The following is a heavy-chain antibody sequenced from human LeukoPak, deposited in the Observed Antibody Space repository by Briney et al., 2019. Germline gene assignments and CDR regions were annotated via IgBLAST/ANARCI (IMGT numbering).Heavy chain of an antibody. J-gene: IGHJ4*02. CDR3: GKTDIYFNPIDY. CDR1: GVSISSSEW. Sequence: SGTLSLTCAVSGVSISSSEWWIWVRQPPGQGLEWIGEIHRAGRTRYNLSLKSRVTMSMDYSKNQFSLNVSSVTAADTAIYYCGKTDIYFNPIDYWGPGSLVTVSS. D-gene: IGHD3-9*01. CDR2: IHRAGRT. V-gene: IGHV4-4*02.